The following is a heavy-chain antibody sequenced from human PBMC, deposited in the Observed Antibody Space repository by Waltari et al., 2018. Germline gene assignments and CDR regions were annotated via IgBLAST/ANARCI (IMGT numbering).Heavy chain of an antibody. D-gene: IGHD5-12*01. J-gene: IGHJ5*02. Sequence: QVQLQESGPGVVKPSETLSLTCTVSGHSINGYYWTWIRQSPGKGLEWIGYIYYSGSTNYNPSLKSRVAMSLDTSKNQFSLKLSSVTAADTAVYYCARFIRLQLDWFDPWGQGALVIVSS. CDR3: ARFIRLQLDWFDP. CDR1: GHSINGYY. V-gene: IGHV4-59*08. CDR2: IYYSGST.